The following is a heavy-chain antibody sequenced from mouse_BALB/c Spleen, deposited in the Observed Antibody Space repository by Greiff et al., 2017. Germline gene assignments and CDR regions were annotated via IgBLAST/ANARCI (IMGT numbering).Heavy chain of an antibody. D-gene: IGHD2-10*01. J-gene: IGHJ4*01. CDR3: AAYYGNYIYAMDY. Sequence: VQLQQSGAELAKPGASVKMSCKASGYTFTSYWMHWVKQRPGQGLEWIGYINPSTGYTEYNQKFKDKATLTADKSSSTAYMQLSSLTSEDSAVYYCAAYYGNYIYAMDYWGQGTSVTVSS. CDR2: INPSTGYT. V-gene: IGHV1-7*01. CDR1: GYTFTSYW.